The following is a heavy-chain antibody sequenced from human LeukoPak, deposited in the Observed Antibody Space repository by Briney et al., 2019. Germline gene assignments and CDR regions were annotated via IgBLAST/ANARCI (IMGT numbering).Heavy chain of an antibody. Sequence: PGASLRNSCADSGVSFINYDMSWVRQELREGLEWGSAILGSGRSAYYAESVKGRFTISTDNSKNSLFLQMNSLRVGDTALYYGSKWGDYDVLTGYYDSDFWGQGTLVTVSA. CDR3: SKWGDYDVLTGYYDSDF. J-gene: IGHJ4*02. CDR1: GVSFINYD. V-gene: IGHV3-23*01. CDR2: ILGSGRSA. D-gene: IGHD3-9*01.